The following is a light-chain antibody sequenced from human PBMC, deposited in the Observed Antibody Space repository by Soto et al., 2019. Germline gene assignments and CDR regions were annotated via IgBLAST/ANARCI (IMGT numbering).Light chain of an antibody. CDR1: SSDVGGYNY. Sequence: QSALTQPPSASGSPGQSVTISCTGTSSDVGGYNYVSWYQQHPGKAPKFIIYEVNKRPSGVPDRFSGSKSGNTASLTVSGLQAEDEADYYCSSYAGSNNFGVFGGGTKVTVL. CDR2: EVN. V-gene: IGLV2-8*01. CDR3: SSYAGSNNFGV. J-gene: IGLJ2*01.